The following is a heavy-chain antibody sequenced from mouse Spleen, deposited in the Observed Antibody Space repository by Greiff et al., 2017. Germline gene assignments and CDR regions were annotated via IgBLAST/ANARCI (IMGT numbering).Heavy chain of an antibody. J-gene: IGHJ1*03. CDR1: GYTFTSYW. V-gene: IGHV1-64*01. D-gene: IGHD1-1*01. Sequence: VQLQQPGAELVKPGASVKLSCKASGYTFTSYWMHWVKQRPGQGLEWIGMIHPNSGSTNYNEKFKSKATLTVDKSSSTAYMQLSSLTSEDSAVYYCARRNYGSHYWYVDVWGTGTTVTVSS. CDR3: ARRNYGSHYWYVDV. CDR2: IHPNSGST.